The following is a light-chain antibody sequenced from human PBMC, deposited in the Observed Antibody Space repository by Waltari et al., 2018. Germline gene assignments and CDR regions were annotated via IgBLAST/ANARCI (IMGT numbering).Light chain of an antibody. V-gene: IGKV1-5*03. J-gene: IGKJ1*01. CDR2: KGP. CDR3: QQYISFSKT. CDR1: QRISSW. Sequence: DIQMTQSPSTLSASVGDRVTIPCRASQRISSWFAWYQQNPGKAPKLPPYKGPSLESGVPSRCSGGGSETDVTLTRSGLQPDDSATYYYQQYISFSKTFGQGTKVEIE.